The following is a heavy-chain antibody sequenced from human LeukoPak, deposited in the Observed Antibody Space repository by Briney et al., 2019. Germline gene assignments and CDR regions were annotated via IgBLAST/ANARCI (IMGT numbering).Heavy chain of an antibody. Sequence: PSETLSLTCAVYGGSFSGYYWSWIRQPPGKGLEWIGEINHSGSTNYNPSLKSRVTISVGTSKNQFSLKLSSVTAADTAVYYCARPRRNSWYELRYWGQGTLVTVSS. CDR2: INHSGST. CDR3: ARPRRNSWYELRY. V-gene: IGHV4-34*01. J-gene: IGHJ4*02. D-gene: IGHD6-13*01. CDR1: GGSFSGYY.